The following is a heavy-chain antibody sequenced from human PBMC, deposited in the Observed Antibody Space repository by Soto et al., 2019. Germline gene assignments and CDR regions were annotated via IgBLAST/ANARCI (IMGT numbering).Heavy chain of an antibody. CDR1: ALTYGHYP. CDR3: TRASCLYFDL. Sequence: PGGSLRLSCTPSALTYGHYPLRWVRKATRKRLEWVGVIRRNGYGGTTDYAASVKGRFTISRDDSKSIAYLQMNSLRPAATALYYCTRASCLYFDLWGRRTLRAVSS. V-gene: IGHV3-49*02. D-gene: IGHD3-16*01. J-gene: IGHJ4*02. CDR2: IRRNGYGGTT.